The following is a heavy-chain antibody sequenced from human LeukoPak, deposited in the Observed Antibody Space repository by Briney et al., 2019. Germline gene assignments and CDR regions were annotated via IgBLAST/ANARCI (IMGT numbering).Heavy chain of an antibody. Sequence: ASVKVSCKASGYSFTSHGISWVRQAPGQGLEWMTWISAYNGNTNYAQKLQGRVTMTTDTSTSTAYMELRSLRSDDTAVYYCARDTRVATYYYDSSGSYWGQGTLVTVSS. D-gene: IGHD3-22*01. V-gene: IGHV1-18*01. CDR1: GYSFTSHG. CDR3: ARDTRVATYYYDSSGSY. J-gene: IGHJ4*02. CDR2: ISAYNGNT.